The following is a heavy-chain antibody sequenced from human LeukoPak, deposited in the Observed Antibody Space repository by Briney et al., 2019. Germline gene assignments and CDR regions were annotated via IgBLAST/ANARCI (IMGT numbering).Heavy chain of an antibody. CDR2: TIPIFGTA. J-gene: IGHJ4*02. CDR1: GGTFSSYA. Sequence: SVKVSCKASGGTFSSYAISWVRQAPGQGLEWMGGTIPIFGTANYAQKFQGRVTITADKSTSTAYMELSSLGSEDTAVHYCARAGDGPLGYFDYWGQGTLVTVSS. CDR3: ARAGDGPLGYFDY. V-gene: IGHV1-69*06. D-gene: IGHD2-21*01.